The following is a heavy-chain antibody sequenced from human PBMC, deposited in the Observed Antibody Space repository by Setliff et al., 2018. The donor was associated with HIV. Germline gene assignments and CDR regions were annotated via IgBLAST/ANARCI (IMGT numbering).Heavy chain of an antibody. CDR3: ARHPGSTSNWYKGAFDF. CDR1: GGSISSYY. Sequence: PSETLSLTCTVSGGSISSYYWSWIRQPPGKGLEWIGFTYYSGITNYNPSLKSRLTISVDTSKNQFSLKVKSVTAADTAMYYCARHPGSTSNWYKGAFDFWGQGRMVTVSS. D-gene: IGHD6-13*01. V-gene: IGHV4-59*08. J-gene: IGHJ3*01. CDR2: TYYSGIT.